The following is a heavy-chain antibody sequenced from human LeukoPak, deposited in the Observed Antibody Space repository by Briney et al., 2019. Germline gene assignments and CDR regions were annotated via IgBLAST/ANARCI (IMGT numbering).Heavy chain of an antibody. V-gene: IGHV4-4*02. CDR2: IYHSGST. D-gene: IGHD6-19*01. J-gene: IGHJ4*02. Sequence: SETLSLTCAVSGGSISSSNWWSWVRQPPGKGLEWIGEIYHSGSTNYNPSLKGRVTISVDKSKNQFSLKLSSVIAADTAVYYCARGRAVAAAYYFDYWGQGTLVTVSS. CDR3: ARGRAVAAAYYFDY. CDR1: GGSISSSNW.